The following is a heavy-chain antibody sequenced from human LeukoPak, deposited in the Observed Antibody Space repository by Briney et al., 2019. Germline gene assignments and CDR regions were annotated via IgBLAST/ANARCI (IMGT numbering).Heavy chain of an antibody. CDR1: EFTFGNYW. V-gene: IGHV3-7*01. CDR2: IKGDGSAK. J-gene: IGHJ6*03. CDR3: ARDQGSSGSLYYMDV. Sequence: PGGSLRLSCAASEFTFGNYWMIWVRQAPGKGLEWVANIKGDGSAKYYVDSVRGRFTISRDNAKNSLYLQMNSLRGEDTGVYYCARDQGSSGSLYYMDVWGKGTTVTVSS. D-gene: IGHD3-10*01.